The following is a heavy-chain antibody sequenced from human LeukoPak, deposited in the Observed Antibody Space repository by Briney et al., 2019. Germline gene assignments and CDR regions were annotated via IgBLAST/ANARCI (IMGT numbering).Heavy chain of an antibody. CDR2: ISSSGSTI. CDR3: AKDPPPADFYDSSGYDILNPDY. J-gene: IGHJ4*02. D-gene: IGHD3-22*01. V-gene: IGHV3-11*01. CDR1: GFTFSDYY. Sequence: PGGSLRLSCAASGFTFSDYYMSWIRQAPGKGLEWVSYISSSGSTIYYADSVKGRFTISRDNAKNSLYLQMNSLRAEDTAVYYCAKDPPPADFYDSSGYDILNPDYWGQGALVTVSS.